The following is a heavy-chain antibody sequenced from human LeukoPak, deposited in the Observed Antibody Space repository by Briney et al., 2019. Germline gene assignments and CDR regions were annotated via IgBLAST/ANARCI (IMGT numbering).Heavy chain of an antibody. CDR3: AGYSGYDGNPFYYYYYYMDV. D-gene: IGHD5-12*01. J-gene: IGHJ6*03. Sequence: SVKVSCKASGGTFSSYAISWVRQAPGQGLEWMGGIIPIFGTANYAQKFQGRVTITTDESTSTAYMELSSLRSEDTAVYYCAGYSGYDGNPFYYYYYYMDVWGKGTTVTVS. CDR1: GGTFSSYA. CDR2: IIPIFGTA. V-gene: IGHV1-69*05.